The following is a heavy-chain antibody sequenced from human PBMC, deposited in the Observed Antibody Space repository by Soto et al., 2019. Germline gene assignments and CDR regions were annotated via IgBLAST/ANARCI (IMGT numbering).Heavy chain of an antibody. CDR1: GFTFSSYA. D-gene: IGHD5-12*01. CDR3: ATNPIGGYDPGEDY. CDR2: ISGSGGST. J-gene: IGHJ4*02. Sequence: GGSLRLSCAASGFTFSSYAMSWVRQAPGKGLEWVSAISGSGGSTYYADSVKGRFTISRDNSKNTLYLQMNSLRAEDTAVYYCATNPIGGYDPGEDYWGQGTLVTVSS. V-gene: IGHV3-23*01.